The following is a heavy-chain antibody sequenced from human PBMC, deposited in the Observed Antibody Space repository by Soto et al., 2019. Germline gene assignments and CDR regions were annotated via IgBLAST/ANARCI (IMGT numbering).Heavy chain of an antibody. CDR2: IYHSGST. Sequence: PSETLSLTCAVSGGSISSSNWWSWVRQPPGKGLEWIGEIYHSGSTNYNPSLKSRITISVDKSKNQFSLQLTSLTVADTAIYYCATSYGNAWYTYWGQGTQVTVSS. D-gene: IGHD6-13*01. J-gene: IGHJ4*02. CDR1: GGSISSSNW. CDR3: ATSYGNAWYTY. V-gene: IGHV4-4*02.